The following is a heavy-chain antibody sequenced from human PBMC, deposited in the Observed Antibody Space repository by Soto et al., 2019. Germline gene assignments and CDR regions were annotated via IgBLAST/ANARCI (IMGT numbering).Heavy chain of an antibody. CDR2: IWYDGSNK. CDR1: GFTFSSYG. V-gene: IGHV3-33*01. CDR3: ARDTRVGYSYGYYFDY. D-gene: IGHD5-18*01. J-gene: IGHJ4*02. Sequence: QVQLVESGGGVVQPGRSLRLSCAASGFTFSSYGMHWVRQAPGKGLEWVAVIWYDGSNKYYADSVQGRFTISRDNSKNTLYLQMNSLRAEDTAVYYCARDTRVGYSYGYYFDYWGQGTLVTVSS.